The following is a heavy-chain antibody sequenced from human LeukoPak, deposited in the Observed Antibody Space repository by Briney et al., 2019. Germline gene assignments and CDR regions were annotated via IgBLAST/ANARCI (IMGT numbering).Heavy chain of an antibody. D-gene: IGHD3-10*01. CDR2: ITSSGDIR. J-gene: IGHJ4*02. V-gene: IGHV3-48*03. CDR3: ARDIYGDEDFDY. CDR1: GFTFTTYE. Sequence: GGSLRLSCATSGFTFTTYEMNWVRQAPGKGLEWVSYITSSGDIRTYADPVKGRFTMSRDDAKNSVYLQMNSLRPEDTAVYYCARDIYGDEDFDYWGQGTLVSVSS.